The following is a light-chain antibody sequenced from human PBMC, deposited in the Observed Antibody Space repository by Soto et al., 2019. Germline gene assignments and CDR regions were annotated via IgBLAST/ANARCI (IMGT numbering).Light chain of an antibody. CDR3: QQRYSMPYA. CDR2: DVS. Sequence: DIQMTQSPSTLSSSLGGRVTITCRASQSISSWLAWYQQKPGKAPKLLIYDVSTLQTGVPSRFTGSGSGTDFTLTLISLKTEDDATYFGQQRYSMPYAFGPGTKVDIK. V-gene: IGKV1-5*01. CDR1: QSISSW. J-gene: IGKJ2*01.